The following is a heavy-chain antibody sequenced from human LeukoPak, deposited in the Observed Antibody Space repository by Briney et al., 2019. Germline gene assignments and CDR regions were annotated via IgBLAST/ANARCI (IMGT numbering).Heavy chain of an antibody. V-gene: IGHV1-69*13. CDR3: ARLESNYYDSINWFDP. Sequence: ASVKVSCKASGGTLSSYAISWVRQAPGQGLEWVGGIIPIFGTPNYAQKFQGRVTITADESTSTFYMELSSLRSEDTAVYYCARLESNYYDSINWFDPWGQGTLVTVSS. D-gene: IGHD3-22*01. J-gene: IGHJ5*02. CDR1: GGTLSSYA. CDR2: IIPIFGTP.